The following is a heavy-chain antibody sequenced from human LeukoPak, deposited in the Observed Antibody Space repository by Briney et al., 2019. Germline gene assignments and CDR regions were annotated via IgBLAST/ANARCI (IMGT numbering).Heavy chain of an antibody. V-gene: IGHV4-59*08. CDR2: IYYSGGT. CDR1: GGSISSYY. D-gene: IGHD1-14*01. CDR3: ARHGTGQKAFDI. Sequence: SETLSRTCAASGGSISSYYRSWIRQPPGKGLEWIGQIYYSGGTIYNPSLKGRVTISVDTTNNHFSLKLCSMTAADTAVFYCARHGTGQKAFDIWGQGTMVTVSS. J-gene: IGHJ3*02.